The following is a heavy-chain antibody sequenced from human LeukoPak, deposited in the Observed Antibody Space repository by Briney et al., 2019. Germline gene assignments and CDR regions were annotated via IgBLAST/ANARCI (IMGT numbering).Heavy chain of an antibody. CDR2: FDPEDGET. D-gene: IGHD4-17*01. J-gene: IGHJ5*02. Sequence: ASVKVSCKVSGYTLTELSMYWVRQAPGKGLEWMGGFDPEDGETIYAQKFRGRVTMTEDTSTDTAYMELSSLRSEDTAVYYCATLRTVTFRGPNWFDPWGQGTLVTVSS. V-gene: IGHV1-24*01. CDR3: ATLRTVTFRGPNWFDP. CDR1: GYTLTELS.